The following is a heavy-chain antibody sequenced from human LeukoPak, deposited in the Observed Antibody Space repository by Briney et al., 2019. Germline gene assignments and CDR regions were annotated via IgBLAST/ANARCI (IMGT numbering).Heavy chain of an antibody. J-gene: IGHJ5*02. Sequence: GGSLRLSCAASGFTFSSYWMSWVRQAPGKGLEWVANIKQDGSEKYYVDSVKGRFTISRDNAKNSLYLQMNSLRAEDTAVSYCARDVVVAATFWFDLWGQGTLVTVSS. V-gene: IGHV3-7*01. D-gene: IGHD2-15*01. CDR1: GFTFSSYW. CDR3: ARDVVVAATFWFDL. CDR2: IKQDGSEK.